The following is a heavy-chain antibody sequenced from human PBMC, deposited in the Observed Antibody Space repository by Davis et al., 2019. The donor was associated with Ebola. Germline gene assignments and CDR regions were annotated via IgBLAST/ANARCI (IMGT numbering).Heavy chain of an antibody. V-gene: IGHV1-69*13. J-gene: IGHJ3*02. CDR3: ARLVTANEGILGAFDI. CDR1: GGTFSSYA. D-gene: IGHD2-21*02. CDR2: IIPIFGTA. Sequence: SVKVSCKASGGTFSSYAISWVRQAPGQGLEWMGGIIPIFGTANYAQKFQGRVTITADESTSTAYMELSSLRSEDTAVYYCARLVTANEGILGAFDIWGQGTMVTVSS.